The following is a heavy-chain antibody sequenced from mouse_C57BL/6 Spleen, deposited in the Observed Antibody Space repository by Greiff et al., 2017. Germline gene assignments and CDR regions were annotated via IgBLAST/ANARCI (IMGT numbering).Heavy chain of an antibody. CDR3: TSRGAYYFDY. CDR2: IDPETGGT. Sequence: VKLMESGAELVRPGASVTLSCKASGYTFTDYEMHWVKQTPVHGLEWIGAIDPETGGTAYNQKFKGKAILTADKSSSTAYMELRSLTSEDSAVYYCTSRGAYYFDYWGQGTTLTVSS. CDR1: GYTFTDYE. J-gene: IGHJ2*01. V-gene: IGHV1-15*01. D-gene: IGHD3-1*01.